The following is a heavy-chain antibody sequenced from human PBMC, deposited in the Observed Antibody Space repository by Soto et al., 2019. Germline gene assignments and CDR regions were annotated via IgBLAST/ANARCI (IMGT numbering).Heavy chain of an antibody. CDR3: AREEDFDY. Sequence: EVLLVESGGGLVQPGGSLRLSCAVSGFTFSSYSMNWVRQAPGKGLEWVSYISSSSSTIYYADSVKGRFTISRDNAKNSLYQQMNSLRDEDTAVYYCAREEDFDYWGQGTLVNVSS. V-gene: IGHV3-48*02. J-gene: IGHJ4*02. CDR2: ISSSSSTI. CDR1: GFTFSSYS.